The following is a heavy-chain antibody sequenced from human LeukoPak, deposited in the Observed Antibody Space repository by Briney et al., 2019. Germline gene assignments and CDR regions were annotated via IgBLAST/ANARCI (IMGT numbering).Heavy chain of an antibody. CDR3: ARGPTIFGVVSADYYYYYMDV. J-gene: IGHJ6*03. V-gene: IGHV1-2*02. CDR2: INPNSGGT. D-gene: IGHD3-3*01. CDR1: GYTFTGYY. Sequence: ASVKVSCKASGYTFTGYYMQWVRQAPGQGLEWMGWINPNSGGTNYAQKFQGRVTMTRDTSISTAYMELSRLRSDDTAVYYCARGPTIFGVVSADYYYYYMDVWGKGTTVTVSS.